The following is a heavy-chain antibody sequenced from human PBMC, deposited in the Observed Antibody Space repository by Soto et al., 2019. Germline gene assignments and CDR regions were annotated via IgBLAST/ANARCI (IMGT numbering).Heavy chain of an antibody. CDR2: INPNSGGT. V-gene: IGHV1-2*02. CDR1: GYTFTGYY. J-gene: IGHJ6*02. CDR3: ARAHSPYSGYDIRAGMDV. Sequence: ASVKVSCKASGYTFTGYYMHWVRQAPGQGLEWMGWINPNSGGTNYAQKFQGGVTMTRDTSISTAYMELSRLRSDDTAVYYCARAHSPYSGYDIRAGMDVWGQGTTVTVSS. D-gene: IGHD5-12*01.